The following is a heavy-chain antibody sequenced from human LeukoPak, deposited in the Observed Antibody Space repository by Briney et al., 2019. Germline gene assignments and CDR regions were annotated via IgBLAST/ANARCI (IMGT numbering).Heavy chain of an antibody. J-gene: IGHJ4*02. CDR1: GFTVSNNY. D-gene: IGHD5-12*01. V-gene: IGHV3-74*01. Sequence: PGGSLRLSCAASGFTVSNNYMRWVRQVPGKGLVWVSRINIDGTTTNYADSVKGRFTVSRDNAKNTLFLQLRSLRVEDTAVYYCARTAYSDYSLGFWGQGTLVTVSS. CDR2: INIDGTTT. CDR3: ARTAYSDYSLGF.